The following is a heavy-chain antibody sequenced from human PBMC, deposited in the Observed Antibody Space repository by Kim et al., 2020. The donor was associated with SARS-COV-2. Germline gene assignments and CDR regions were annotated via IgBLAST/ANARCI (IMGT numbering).Heavy chain of an antibody. CDR2: LFYTGDSENT. CDR3: ARDYYTSGRLDP. V-gene: IGHV4-59*12. D-gene: IGHD3-22*01. J-gene: IGHJ5*01. CDR1: GGSIRSNY. Sequence: SETLSLTCTVSGGSIRSNYWSWIRQPPGKGLEYIGYLFYTGDSENTDYNPSLRSRLSITSDTSKNQYSLTLRSVTAADTAVYYCARDYYTSGRLDPWGQGTLVTVSS.